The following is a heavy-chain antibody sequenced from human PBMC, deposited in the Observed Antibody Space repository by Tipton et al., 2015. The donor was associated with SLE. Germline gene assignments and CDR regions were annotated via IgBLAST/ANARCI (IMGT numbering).Heavy chain of an antibody. CDR1: GYSISSGYY. V-gene: IGHV4-38-2*01. D-gene: IGHD1-14*01. CDR3: ARHDYTFITGTTVFDY. CDR2: IFHSGST. J-gene: IGHJ4*02. Sequence: TLSLTCAVSGYSISSGYYWGWIRQPPGKGLEWIGSIFHSGSTYYNPSLKSRVTISVDTSKNQFSLKLSSVTAADTAVYYCARHDYTFITGTTVFDYWGQGTLVTVSS.